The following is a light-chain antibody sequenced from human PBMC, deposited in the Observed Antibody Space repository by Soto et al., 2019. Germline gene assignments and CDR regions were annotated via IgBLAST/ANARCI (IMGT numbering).Light chain of an antibody. CDR3: QQRSNWVFT. Sequence: EIVLTQSPATLSLSPGERATLSCRASQSVSSYLAWYQQRPGQAPRLLTYDASNRAPGIPARFSGSGSGTDFTLTISSLEPEDFAVYYCQQRSNWVFTFGPGTKVDIK. V-gene: IGKV3-11*01. CDR2: DAS. J-gene: IGKJ3*01. CDR1: QSVSSY.